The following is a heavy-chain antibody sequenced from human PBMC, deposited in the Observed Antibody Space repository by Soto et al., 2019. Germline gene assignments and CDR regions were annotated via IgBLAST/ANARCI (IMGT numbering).Heavy chain of an antibody. CDR1: GFSLSTSGVG. CDR3: EPQYSPVTTV. J-gene: IGHJ4*02. V-gene: IGHV2-5*02. D-gene: IGHD4-17*01. Sequence: QITLKESGPTLVKPTQTLTLTCTFSGFSLSTSGVGVGWIRQPPGKALEWLALIYWDDDKRYSPSLKSRLTTTNDTSQNHVVLTMTNMDPVDTATSYGEPQYSPVTTVWSQGTLVTVSS. CDR2: IYWDDDK.